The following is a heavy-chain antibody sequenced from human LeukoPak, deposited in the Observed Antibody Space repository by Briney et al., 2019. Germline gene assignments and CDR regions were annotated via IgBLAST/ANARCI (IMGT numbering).Heavy chain of an antibody. CDR2: INPNRGGT. CDR3: ASGGTGLLLDY. D-gene: IGHD3-22*01. V-gene: IGHV1-2*02. Sequence: ASVKVSCKASGYTFTGYYMHWVRQAPGQGLEWMGWINPNRGGTNYAQKFQGRVTMTRDTSISTAYMELSRLRSDDTDVYYCASGGTGLLLDYWGQGTLVTVSS. CDR1: GYTFTGYY. J-gene: IGHJ4*02.